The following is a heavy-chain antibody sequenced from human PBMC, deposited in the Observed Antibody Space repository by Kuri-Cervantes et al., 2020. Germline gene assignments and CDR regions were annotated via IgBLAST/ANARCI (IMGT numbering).Heavy chain of an antibody. CDR3: ARLGGAAPFDY. CDR2: MSSSSSYI. V-gene: IGHV3-21*01. D-gene: IGHD3-16*01. Sequence: GGSLRLSCAASGFTFSSYSMNWVRQAPGKGLEWVSSMSSSSSYIYYADSVKGRFTISRDNAKNSLYLQMNSLRAEDTAVYYCARLGGAAPFDYWGQGTLVTVSS. CDR1: GFTFSSYS. J-gene: IGHJ4*02.